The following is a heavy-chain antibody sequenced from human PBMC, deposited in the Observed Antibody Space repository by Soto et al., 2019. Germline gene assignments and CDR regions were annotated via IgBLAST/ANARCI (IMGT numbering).Heavy chain of an antibody. Sequence: SETLSLTCAVSGYSISRGYYWGWIRQPPGKGLEWIGSIYHSGSTYYNPSLKSRVTISVDTSKNQFSLKLSSVTAADTAVYYCARVLAVAGIYYYYGMDVWGQGTTVTVSS. CDR3: ARVLAVAGIYYYYGMDV. CDR1: GYSISRGYY. J-gene: IGHJ6*02. D-gene: IGHD6-19*01. CDR2: IYHSGST. V-gene: IGHV4-38-2*01.